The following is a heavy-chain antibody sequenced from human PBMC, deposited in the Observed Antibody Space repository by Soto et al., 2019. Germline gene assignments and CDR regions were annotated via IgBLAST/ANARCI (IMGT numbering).Heavy chain of an antibody. D-gene: IGHD3-3*01. Sequence: QVQLQESGPGLVKPSETLSLTCTVSDGSISSRNSYWGWIRQPPGKGLEWIGSINYSGSTYYNPSLKSRITISVDTSKNQFSLNLNSVTAADTAVYFCAKTGFWSDYRVADYWGQGTLVTVSS. J-gene: IGHJ4*02. V-gene: IGHV4-39*01. CDR2: INYSGST. CDR1: DGSISSRNSY. CDR3: AKTGFWSDYRVADY.